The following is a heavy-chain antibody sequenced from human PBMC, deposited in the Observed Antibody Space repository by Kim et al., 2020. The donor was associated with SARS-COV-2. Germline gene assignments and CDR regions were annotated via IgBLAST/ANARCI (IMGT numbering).Heavy chain of an antibody. CDR3: ARGDYYDSRRDFDY. Sequence: SPSFQGQVTISADKSISTAYLQWSSLKASDTAMYYCARGDYYDSRRDFDYWGQGTLVTVSS. J-gene: IGHJ4*02. V-gene: IGHV5-51*01. D-gene: IGHD3-22*01.